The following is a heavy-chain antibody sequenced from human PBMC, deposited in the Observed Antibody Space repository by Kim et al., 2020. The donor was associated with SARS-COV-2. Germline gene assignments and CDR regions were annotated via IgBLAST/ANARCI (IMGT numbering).Heavy chain of an antibody. V-gene: IGHV4-31*03. J-gene: IGHJ6*02. Sequence: SETLSLTCTVSGGSISSGGYYWSWIRQHPGKGLEWIGYIYYSGSTYYNPSLKSRVTISVDTSKNQFSLKLSSVTAADTAVYYCARAKLNSSSWYGYYYYGMDVWGQGTTVTVSS. CDR1: GGSISSGGYY. CDR2: IYYSGST. CDR3: ARAKLNSSSWYGYYYYGMDV. D-gene: IGHD6-13*01.